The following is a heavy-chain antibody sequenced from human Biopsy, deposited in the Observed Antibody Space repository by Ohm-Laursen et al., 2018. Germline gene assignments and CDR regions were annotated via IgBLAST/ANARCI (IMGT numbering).Heavy chain of an antibody. CDR2: ISSSSDNI. J-gene: IGHJ6*02. CDR3: ARSRGSSGIATIYYYGMDV. Sequence: GSLRLSCAASGFTLSSYSMNWVRQTPGKGLEWVSTISSSSDNIYYVDSVKGRLTISRDNAKNSLYLQMNSLRAEDTAVYYCARSRGSSGIATIYYYGMDVWGQGTTVTVSS. D-gene: IGHD3-10*01. V-gene: IGHV3-21*01. CDR1: GFTLSSYS.